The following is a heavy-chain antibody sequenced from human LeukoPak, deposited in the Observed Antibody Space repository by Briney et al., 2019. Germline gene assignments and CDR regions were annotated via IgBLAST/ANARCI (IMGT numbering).Heavy chain of an antibody. J-gene: IGHJ4*02. D-gene: IGHD3-10*01. CDR3: ARAQIFRRFGGPFDY. CDR2: ISYDGSNK. Sequence: PGGSLRLSCAASGFTFSSYGMHWVRQAPGKGPEWVAVISYDGSNKYYADSVKGRFTISRDNSKNTLYLQMNSLRAEDTAVYYCARAQIFRRFGGPFDYWGQGTLVTVSS. V-gene: IGHV3-30*03. CDR1: GFTFSSYG.